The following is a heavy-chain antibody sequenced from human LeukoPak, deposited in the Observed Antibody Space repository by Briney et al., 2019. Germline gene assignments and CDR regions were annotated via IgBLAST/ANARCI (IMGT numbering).Heavy chain of an antibody. D-gene: IGHD5-18*01. CDR3: ARTVDTEPLGFDY. V-gene: IGHV3-11*04. J-gene: IGHJ4*02. CDR1: GFTFSDYY. CDR2: ISSSGSTL. Sequence: GGSLRLSCAASGFTFSDYYMSWIRQAPGKGLEWVSYISSSGSTLYYADSVKGRFAISRDNAKNSLYLQMKILRAEDTAVYYCARTVDTEPLGFDYWGQGTLVTVSS.